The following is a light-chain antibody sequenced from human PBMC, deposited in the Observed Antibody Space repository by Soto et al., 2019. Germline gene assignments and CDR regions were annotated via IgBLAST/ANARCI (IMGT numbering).Light chain of an antibody. CDR3: CSYAGSYPHV. CDR1: STDVGAYKY. CDR2: DVI. J-gene: IGLJ1*01. V-gene: IGLV2-11*01. Sequence: QSVLTQPASVSGSPGQSITISCTGTSTDVGAYKYVSWYQQHPVTAPKLMIFDVIKRPSGVPDRFSGSKSGNTASLTISGLQAEDEADYYCCSYAGSYPHVFGTGTKVTVL.